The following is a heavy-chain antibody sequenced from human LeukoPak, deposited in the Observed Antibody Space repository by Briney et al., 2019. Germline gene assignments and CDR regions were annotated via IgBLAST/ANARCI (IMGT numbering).Heavy chain of an antibody. CDR2: IYSGGST. CDR3: ASEPHWGYLGS. V-gene: IGHV3-53*01. Sequence: PGGSLRLSCAVSGLTFSSSWMDWVRQAPGKGLEWVSVIYSGGSTYYADSVKGRFTISRDNSKNTLYLQMNSLRAEDTAVYYCASEPHWGYLGSWGQGTLVTVSS. D-gene: IGHD3-16*01. J-gene: IGHJ5*02. CDR1: GLTFSSSW.